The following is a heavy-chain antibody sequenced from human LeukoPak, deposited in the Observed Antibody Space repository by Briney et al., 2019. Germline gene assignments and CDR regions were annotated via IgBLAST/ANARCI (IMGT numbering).Heavy chain of an antibody. V-gene: IGHV1-2*02. CDR3: ARGRGTTMVRGVITNYFDL. J-gene: IGHJ2*01. Sequence: ASVKVSCKASGYTFTAHYIHWVRQAPGQGLEWMGWIDPNSGGTNYAQKFLGSVTMTGDTSINTAFMELSRLRSDDTAIYYCARGRGTTMVRGVITNYFDLWGRGSLVTVSS. D-gene: IGHD3-10*01. CDR2: IDPNSGGT. CDR1: GYTFTAHY.